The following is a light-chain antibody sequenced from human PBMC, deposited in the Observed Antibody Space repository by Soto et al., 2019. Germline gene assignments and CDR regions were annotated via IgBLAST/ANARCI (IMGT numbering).Light chain of an antibody. CDR1: ESVDFH. CDR3: QQRSTWPT. Sequence: VLKNSAATVSLYQGKRATLSCRASESVDFHLAWYQQKPGQAPRLLIYDASVRATGTPARFSGSGSGTAFTLTISSLEPEDFALYYCQQRSTWPTFGQGTRLENK. CDR2: DAS. V-gene: IGKV3-11*01. J-gene: IGKJ5*01.